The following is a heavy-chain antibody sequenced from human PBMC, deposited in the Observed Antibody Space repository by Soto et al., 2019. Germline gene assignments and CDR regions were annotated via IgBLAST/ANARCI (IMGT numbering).Heavy chain of an antibody. D-gene: IGHD6-13*01. CDR1: GGSFSGYY. V-gene: IGHV4-34*01. Sequence: QVQLQQWGAGLLKPSETPSLTCAVYGGSFSGYYWSWIRQPPGKGLEWIGEINHSGSTNYNPSLKSRVTISVDTSKNQFSLKLSSVTAADTAVYYCARASYSSSFYYYYYGMDVWGQGTTVTVSS. J-gene: IGHJ6*02. CDR2: INHSGST. CDR3: ARASYSSSFYYYYYGMDV.